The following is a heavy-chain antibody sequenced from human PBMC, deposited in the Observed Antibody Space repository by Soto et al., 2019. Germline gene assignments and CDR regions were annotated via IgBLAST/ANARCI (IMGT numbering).Heavy chain of an antibody. J-gene: IGHJ4*02. CDR3: ARLLWFGEFDYFDY. D-gene: IGHD3-10*01. Sequence: PSETLSLTCTVSGGSISSSSYYWGWIRQPPGKGLEWIGNIYYSGTTYYNPSLKSRVTISVDTSKNQFSLKLSSVTAADTAVYYCARLLWFGEFDYFDYWGQGTLVTVSS. V-gene: IGHV4-39*01. CDR1: GGSISSSSYY. CDR2: IYYSGTT.